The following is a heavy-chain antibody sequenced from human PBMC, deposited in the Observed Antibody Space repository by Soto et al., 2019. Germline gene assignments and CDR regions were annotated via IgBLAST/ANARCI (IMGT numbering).Heavy chain of an antibody. Sequence: GGSPRLSCAASGFAFSDYYMAWIRQAPGKGLEWLSYISDTGRTIYYADSVEGRFTISRDNAKNSVYLQMNGLSAEDTAVYYCTRATCSGGSCLFIYWGRGTLVTVSS. D-gene: IGHD2-15*01. J-gene: IGHJ4*02. V-gene: IGHV3-11*01. CDR1: GFAFSDYY. CDR3: TRATCSGGSCLFIY. CDR2: ISDTGRTI.